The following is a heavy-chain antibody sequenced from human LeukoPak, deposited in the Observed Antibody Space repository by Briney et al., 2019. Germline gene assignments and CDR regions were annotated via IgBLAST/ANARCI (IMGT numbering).Heavy chain of an antibody. D-gene: IGHD4-11*01. Sequence: PSQTLSLTCTVSGGSISSGSYYWSWIRQPAGKGLEWIGRIYTSGSTNYNPSLKSRVTISVDTSKNQFSLKLSSVTAADTAVYYCARSTVTTGYYYYYMDVWGKGTTVTVSS. J-gene: IGHJ6*03. CDR2: IYTSGST. V-gene: IGHV4-61*02. CDR3: ARSTVTTGYYYYYMDV. CDR1: GGSISSGSYY.